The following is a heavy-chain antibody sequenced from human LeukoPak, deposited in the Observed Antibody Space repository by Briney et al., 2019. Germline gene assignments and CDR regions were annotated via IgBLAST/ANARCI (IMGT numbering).Heavy chain of an antibody. CDR1: GGSFSGYY. V-gene: IGHV4-34*01. J-gene: IGHJ4*02. CDR3: ARGPGQYCSSTSCHAVGFDY. Sequence: SETLSLTCAVYGGSFSGYYWSWIRQPPGKGLEWIGEINHSGSTNYNPSLKSRVTISVDTSKNQFSLKLSSVTAADTAVYYCARGPGQYCSSTSCHAVGFDYWGQGALVTVSS. CDR2: INHSGST. D-gene: IGHD2-2*01.